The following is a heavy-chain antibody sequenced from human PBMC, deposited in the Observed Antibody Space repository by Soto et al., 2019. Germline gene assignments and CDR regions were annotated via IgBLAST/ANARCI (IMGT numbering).Heavy chain of an antibody. CDR3: AKDRQPDGLWPFDH. Sequence: EMQLLESGGGLVWPGGSLRLSCAASGFTFSTYAMSWVRQAPGGGLEWVAGLFGSGRGISYADSVKGRFTISRDNSNNMLYLQRHSLRVEDTAVYYCAKDRQPDGLWPFDHWGQGTLVTVSS. V-gene: IGHV3-23*01. CDR1: GFTFSTYA. D-gene: IGHD2-8*01. J-gene: IGHJ4*02. CDR2: LFGSGRGI.